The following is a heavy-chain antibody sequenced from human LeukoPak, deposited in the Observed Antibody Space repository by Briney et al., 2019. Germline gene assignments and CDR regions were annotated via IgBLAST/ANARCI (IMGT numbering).Heavy chain of an antibody. CDR1: GFTFSDYY. Sequence: GGSLRLSCVASGFTFSDYYMSWVRQALGKGLEWVSVRDTGYITYYRDSVKGRFSVSRDNSKNTLFLQMNSLRGEDTAVYYCARGGDPGYFDYWGQGTLVTVSS. J-gene: IGHJ4*02. D-gene: IGHD3-10*01. CDR2: RDTGYIT. CDR3: ARGGDPGYFDY. V-gene: IGHV3-66*01.